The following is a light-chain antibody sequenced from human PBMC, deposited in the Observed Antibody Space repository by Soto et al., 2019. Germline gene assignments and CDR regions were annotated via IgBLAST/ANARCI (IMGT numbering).Light chain of an antibody. V-gene: IGKV1-39*01. CDR2: SAS. Sequence: DIPLTQSPSSLCTSIGERGSIXCRASQRINIYLNWYRQKPGKAPELLIYSASNLQSGVPSRFSGSGSGTDFTLTISGLQSEDFATYYCQQSFSTPTFGQGTRLEIK. J-gene: IGKJ5*01. CDR3: QQSFSTPT. CDR1: QRINIY.